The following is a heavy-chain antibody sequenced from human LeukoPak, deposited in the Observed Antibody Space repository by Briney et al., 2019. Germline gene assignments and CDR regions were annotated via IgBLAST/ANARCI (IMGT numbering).Heavy chain of an antibody. CDR2: ISGSGGST. Sequence: GGSLRLSCAASGFTVSSYAMSWVRQAPGKGLEWVSAISGSGGSTYYADSVKGRFTISRDNAKNSLYLQMNSLRAEDTAVYYCARYYGSGTSYYYYMDVWGKGTTVTISS. D-gene: IGHD3-10*01. CDR3: ARYYGSGTSYYYYMDV. CDR1: GFTVSSYA. V-gene: IGHV3-23*01. J-gene: IGHJ6*03.